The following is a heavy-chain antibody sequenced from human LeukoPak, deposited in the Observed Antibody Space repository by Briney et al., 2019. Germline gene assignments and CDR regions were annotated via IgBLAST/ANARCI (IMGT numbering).Heavy chain of an antibody. V-gene: IGHV4-59*01. D-gene: IGHD3-10*01. J-gene: IGHJ4*02. CDR3: ASPRGGFDY. CDR1: GGSISIYY. CDR2: VYNSGST. Sequence: SETLSLTCSVSGGSISIYYWSWIRQPPGKGLEWIGYVYNSGSTDYNPSLKSRVTISVDTSKNQFSLKVNSVTASDTAVYYCASPRGGFDYWGQGTLVTVSS.